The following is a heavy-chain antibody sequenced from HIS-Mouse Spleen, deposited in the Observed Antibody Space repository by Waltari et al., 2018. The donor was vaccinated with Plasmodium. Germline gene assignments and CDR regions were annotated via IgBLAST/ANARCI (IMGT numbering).Heavy chain of an antibody. CDR1: GGSISSSSYY. CDR2: IYYSGIT. D-gene: IGHD1-7*01. CDR3: ARDRITGTSYFDY. Sequence: QLQLQESGPGLVKPSETLSLTCPLSGGSISSSSYYCGWIRQPPGKGLEWLGSIYYSGITYDNPSLKSRVTISVDTSKNQVSLKLSSVTAADTAVYYCARDRITGTSYFDYWGQGTLVTVSS. V-gene: IGHV4-39*07. J-gene: IGHJ4*02.